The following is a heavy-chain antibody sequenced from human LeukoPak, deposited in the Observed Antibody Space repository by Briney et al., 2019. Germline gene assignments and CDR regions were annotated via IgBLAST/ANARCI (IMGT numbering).Heavy chain of an antibody. J-gene: IGHJ6*03. Sequence: SETLSLTCTVSGGSISSYYWSWIRQPPGKGLEWIGYIYYSGSTNYNPSLKRRVTISVDTSKNQFSLKLSSVTTADTAVYYCARARIYPKYYYYYYMDVWGKGTTVTISS. V-gene: IGHV4-59*01. CDR3: ARARIYPKYYYYYYMDV. CDR1: GGSISSYY. D-gene: IGHD5-12*01. CDR2: IYYSGST.